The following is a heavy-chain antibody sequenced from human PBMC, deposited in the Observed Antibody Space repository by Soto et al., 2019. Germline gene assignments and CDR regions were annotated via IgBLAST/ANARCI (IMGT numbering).Heavy chain of an antibody. V-gene: IGHV4-34*01. CDR2: INHSGST. CDR3: AVLVAKGRYGMDV. Sequence: LSLTCAVYGGSFSGYYWSWIRQPPGKGLEWIGEINHSGSTNYNPSLKSRVTISVDTSKNQFSLKLSSVTAADTAVYYCAVLVAKGRYGMDVWGQGTTVTVSS. D-gene: IGHD5-12*01. CDR1: GGSFSGYY. J-gene: IGHJ6*02.